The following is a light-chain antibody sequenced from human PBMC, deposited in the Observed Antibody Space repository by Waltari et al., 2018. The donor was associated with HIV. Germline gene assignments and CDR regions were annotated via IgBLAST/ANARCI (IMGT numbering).Light chain of an antibody. V-gene: IGLV3-25*03. J-gene: IGLJ3*02. Sequence: SYELTQPPSVSVSPGQTASITCSGDAFPQHYANWYQHKPGQAPVLVIYKDRERPSGIPERFSGSSSGTTVTLTISGVQAEDEADYYCQSADSSDTYSWVFGGGTKLTVL. CDR2: KDR. CDR1: AFPQHY. CDR3: QSADSSDTYSWV.